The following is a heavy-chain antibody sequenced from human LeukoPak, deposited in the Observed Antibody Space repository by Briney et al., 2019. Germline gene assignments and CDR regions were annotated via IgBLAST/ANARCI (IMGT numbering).Heavy chain of an antibody. V-gene: IGHV4-59*08. Sequence: SETLSLTCTVSGASISSYYWSWIRQPPGKGLEWIGYIHYSGSTNYNPSLKSRVTTSVDTSKKQFSLKLRSVTAADTAVYYCARSVSWGLLVRDDAFDIWGQGTMVTVSS. CDR1: GASISSYY. D-gene: IGHD2-21*01. CDR2: IHYSGST. CDR3: ARSVSWGLLVRDDAFDI. J-gene: IGHJ3*02.